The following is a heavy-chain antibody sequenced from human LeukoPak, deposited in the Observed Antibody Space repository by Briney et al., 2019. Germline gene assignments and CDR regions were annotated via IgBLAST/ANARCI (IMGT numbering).Heavy chain of an antibody. D-gene: IGHD3-22*01. CDR1: GFTFSSYA. CDR3: AKYSRYYYDSSGLRA. J-gene: IGHJ5*02. Sequence: GGSLRLSCAASGFTFSSYAMSWVRQAPGKGLEWVSTISGSGGSTYYADSVKGRFTISRDNSKNTLYLQMNSLRAEDTAVYYCAKYSRYYYDSSGLRAWGQGTLVTVSS. V-gene: IGHV3-23*01. CDR2: ISGSGGST.